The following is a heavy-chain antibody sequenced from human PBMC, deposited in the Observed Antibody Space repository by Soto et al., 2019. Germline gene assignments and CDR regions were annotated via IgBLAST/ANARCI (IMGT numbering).Heavy chain of an antibody. D-gene: IGHD6-19*01. J-gene: IGHJ4*02. V-gene: IGHV1-2*02. CDR2: FNPNSGDT. CDR3: AREASAVISLDY. Sequence: GASVKVSCKASGYIFTAYSMHWVRQAPGQGLEWVGWFNPNSGDTIYAQKFQGRVTLTRDTSISTAYMELYSLRSDDTAVYYCAREASAVISLDYWGQGTLVTVSS. CDR1: GYIFTAYS.